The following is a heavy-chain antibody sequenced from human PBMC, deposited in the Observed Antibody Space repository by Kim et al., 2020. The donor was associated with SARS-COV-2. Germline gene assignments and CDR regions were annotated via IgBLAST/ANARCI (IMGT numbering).Heavy chain of an antibody. CDR2: ISYDGGNK. J-gene: IGHJ4*02. V-gene: IGHV3-33*05. CDR3: ARPASGRYTAYFDY. D-gene: IGHD3-10*01. Sequence: GGSLRLSCAPSGFTFSSYGIHWVRQAPGKGLEWVALISYDGGNKYYSDSVKGRFTISRDNSKNTLYLQMNSLRAEDTAVYYCARPASGRYTAYFDYWGQGTLVTVSS. CDR1: GFTFSSYG.